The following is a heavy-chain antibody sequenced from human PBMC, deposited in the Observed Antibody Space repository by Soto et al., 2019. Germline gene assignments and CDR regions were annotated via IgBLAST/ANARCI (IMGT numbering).Heavy chain of an antibody. V-gene: IGHV3-23*01. J-gene: IGHJ5*02. D-gene: IGHD3-10*01. Sequence: GGSLRLSCAASGFTFSSYVMSWVRQAPGKGLEWVSAISGSGGSTYYADSVKGRFTISRDNSKNTLYLQMNSLRAEDTAVYYCAKDQVVRGVIFWFDPWGQGTLVTVSS. CDR2: ISGSGGST. CDR1: GFTFSSYV. CDR3: AKDQVVRGVIFWFDP.